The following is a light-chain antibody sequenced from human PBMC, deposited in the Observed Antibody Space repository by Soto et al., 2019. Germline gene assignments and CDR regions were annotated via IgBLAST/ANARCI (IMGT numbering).Light chain of an antibody. Sequence: DIQMTQSPSSLSASVGDRVTIACRASESIRDMLNWYQQKPGKAPMLLLSSASILQSGVPSRFSGSGSGTDFSLTSSGLQPEDFATYFCQQSYSSPTFGPGTKVDLK. CDR2: SAS. V-gene: IGKV1-39*01. CDR3: QQSYSSPT. J-gene: IGKJ3*01. CDR1: ESIRDM.